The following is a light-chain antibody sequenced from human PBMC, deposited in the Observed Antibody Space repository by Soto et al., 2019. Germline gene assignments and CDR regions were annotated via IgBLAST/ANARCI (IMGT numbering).Light chain of an antibody. J-gene: IGLJ1*01. V-gene: IGLV2-14*01. CDR2: EVS. CDR1: SSDVGDYNY. CDR3: SSYTRSSTLYV. Sequence: QSALTQPASVSGSPGQSITISCTGTSSDVGDYNYVSWYQQHPGKAPKLMIYEVSNRPSAVSNRFSGSKSGNTASLTISGLQAEDEADYYCSSYTRSSTLYVFGTGTKLTVL.